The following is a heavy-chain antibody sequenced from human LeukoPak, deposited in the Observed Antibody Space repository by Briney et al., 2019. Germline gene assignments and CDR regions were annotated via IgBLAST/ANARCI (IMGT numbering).Heavy chain of an antibody. CDR1: GFTFSSSV. CDR2: IDGSGTRT. CDR3: ARDRGGYSTDFDW. J-gene: IGHJ4*02. Sequence: GGSLRLSCAASGFTFSSSVMSWVHQAPGKGPEWVSTIDGSGTRTFYALSFNGRFIISRDNSMNTLYLQMDGLRAEDTAVCYCARDRGGYSTDFDWWGQGALVTVSS. D-gene: IGHD5-12*01. V-gene: IGHV3-23*01.